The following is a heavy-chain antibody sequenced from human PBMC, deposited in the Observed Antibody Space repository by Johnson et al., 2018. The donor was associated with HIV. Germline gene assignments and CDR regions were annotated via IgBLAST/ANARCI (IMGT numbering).Heavy chain of an antibody. CDR2: ISSGGNSI. CDR1: GFTFSDYY. D-gene: IGHD5-12*01. V-gene: IGHV3-11*04. CDR3: ARLVATKDYAFDI. J-gene: IGHJ3*02. Sequence: QVQLVESGGGLVKPGGSLRLSCAASGFTFSDYYMSWIRQAPGKGLEWVSYISSGGNSIYYAYSVKGRFTISRDNAKNSLFLQMNSLTAEATAVYYCARLVATKDYAFDIWGQGTLVTVSS.